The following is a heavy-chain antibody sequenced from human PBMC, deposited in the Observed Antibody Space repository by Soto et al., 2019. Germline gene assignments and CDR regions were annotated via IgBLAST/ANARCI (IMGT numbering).Heavy chain of an antibody. J-gene: IGHJ4*02. CDR2: IRSKANSYAT. CDR1: GFTFSGSA. CDR3: TTYCSGGSCSY. Sequence: EVQLVGSGGGLVQPGGSLKLSCAASGFTFSGSAMHWVRQASGKGLEWVGRIRSKANSYATAYAASVKGRFTISRDDSKNTAYLQMNSLKTEDTAVYYCTTYCSGGSCSYWGQGTLVTVSS. V-gene: IGHV3-73*01. D-gene: IGHD2-15*01.